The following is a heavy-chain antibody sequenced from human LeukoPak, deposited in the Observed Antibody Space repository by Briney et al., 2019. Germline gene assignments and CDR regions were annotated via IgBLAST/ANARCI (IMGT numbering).Heavy chain of an antibody. CDR3: ARTTYYYDSSGYGYYFDY. D-gene: IGHD3-22*01. V-gene: IGHV4-59*08. Sequence: SETLSLTCTVSGGSISSYYWSWIRQPPGKGLEWIGYIYYSGSTNYNPSLKSRVTISVDTSKNQFSLKLSSVTAADTAVYYCARTTYYYDSSGYGYYFDYWGQGTLVTVSS. J-gene: IGHJ4*02. CDR1: GGSISSYY. CDR2: IYYSGST.